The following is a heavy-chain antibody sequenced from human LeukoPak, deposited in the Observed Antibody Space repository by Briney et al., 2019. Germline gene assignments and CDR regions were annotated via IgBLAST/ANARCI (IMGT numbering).Heavy chain of an antibody. CDR3: ARAYDSSGLDAFDI. CDR2: ISYDGSNK. J-gene: IGHJ3*02. D-gene: IGHD3-22*01. CDR1: GFTFSSYG. Sequence: PGRSLRLSCAASGFTFSSYGMHWVRQAPGKGLEWVAVISYDGSNKYYADSVKGRFTISRDNSKNTLYLQMNSLRAEDTAVYYCARAYDSSGLDAFDIWGQGTMVTVSS. V-gene: IGHV3-30*03.